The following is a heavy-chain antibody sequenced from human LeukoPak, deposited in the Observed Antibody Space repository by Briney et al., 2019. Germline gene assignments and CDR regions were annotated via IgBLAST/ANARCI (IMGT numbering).Heavy chain of an antibody. CDR1: GFTFNSYA. Sequence: PGGSLRLSCAASGFTFNSYAMSWVRQAPGKGLEWVSNISGSGRGGRTYYADSVKGRFTISRDNSKNTLYLQMNSLRAEDTAVYYCAKGSYYDILTGYKRQRGFDYWGQGTLVTVSS. J-gene: IGHJ4*02. D-gene: IGHD3-9*01. CDR2: ISGSGRGGRT. CDR3: AKGSYYDILTGYKRQRGFDY. V-gene: IGHV3-23*01.